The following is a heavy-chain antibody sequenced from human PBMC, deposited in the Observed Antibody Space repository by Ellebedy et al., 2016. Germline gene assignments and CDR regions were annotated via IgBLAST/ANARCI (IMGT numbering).Heavy chain of an antibody. V-gene: IGHV3-23*01. CDR1: GLNFNTFF. J-gene: IGHJ4*02. D-gene: IGHD4-17*01. CDR3: RQGHYADL. Sequence: GGSLRLXCTASGLNFNTFFMSWVRQTPGKGLEWVSTISPGSDITRLADSVKGRFTISRDSFKNSVYLRMNNLRVEDTAVYYCRQGHYADLWGQGTLVTVSS. CDR2: ISPGSDIT.